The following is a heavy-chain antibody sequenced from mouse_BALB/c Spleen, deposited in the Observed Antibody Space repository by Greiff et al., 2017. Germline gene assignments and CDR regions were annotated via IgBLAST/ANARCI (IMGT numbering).Heavy chain of an antibody. CDR1: GFNIKDTY. J-gene: IGHJ1*01. CDR2: IDPANGNT. V-gene: IGHV14-3*02. Sequence: EVKLMESGAELVKPGASVKLSCTASGFNIKDTYMHWVKQRPEQGLEWIGRIDPANGNTKYDPKFQGKATITADTSSNTAYLQLSSLTSEDTAVYYCASAHYGSSDYWYFDVWGAGTTVTVSS. CDR3: ASAHYGSSDYWYFDV. D-gene: IGHD1-1*01.